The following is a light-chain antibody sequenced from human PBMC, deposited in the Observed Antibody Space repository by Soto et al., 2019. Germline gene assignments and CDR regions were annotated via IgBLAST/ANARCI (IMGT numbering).Light chain of an antibody. V-gene: IGKV3-20*01. J-gene: IGKJ4*01. CDR1: QRVGRNY. Sequence: EIVLTQSPGTLSLSPGESATLSCRASQRVGRNYLAWFQKKPGQAPRLLIHSASGRATGIPDRFSGSGSGTDVTLTVSRLEPEDLAVYYCHQYASEPLTFGGGTKVEIK. CDR3: HQYASEPLT. CDR2: SAS.